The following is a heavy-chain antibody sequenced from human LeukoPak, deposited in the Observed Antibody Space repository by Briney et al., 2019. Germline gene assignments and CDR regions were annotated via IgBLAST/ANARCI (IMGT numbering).Heavy chain of an antibody. D-gene: IGHD3-16*02. J-gene: IGHJ4*02. CDR2: IKQDGSEK. V-gene: IGHV3-7*01. Sequence: GGSLRLSCAASGFTFSSYWMSWVRQAPGKGLEWVANIKQDGSEKYYVDSVKGRFTISRDNSKNTLYLQMNSLRAEDTAVYYCARGPYDYVWGSYRPSSEEYYFDYWGQGTLVTVSS. CDR1: GFTFSSYW. CDR3: ARGPYDYVWGSYRPSSEEYYFDY.